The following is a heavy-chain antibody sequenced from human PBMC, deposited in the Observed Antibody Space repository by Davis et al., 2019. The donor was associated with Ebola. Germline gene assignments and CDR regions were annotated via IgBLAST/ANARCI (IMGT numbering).Heavy chain of an antibody. CDR1: GGTFSSYA. V-gene: IGHV1-69*05. CDR3: ARGGSGMDV. Sequence: SVKVSCKASGGTFSSYAISWVRQAPGQGLEWMGGIIPIFGTANYAQKLQGRVTMTTDTSTSTAYMELRSLRSDDTAVYYCARGGSGMDVWGKGTTVTVSS. J-gene: IGHJ6*04. CDR2: IIPIFGTA.